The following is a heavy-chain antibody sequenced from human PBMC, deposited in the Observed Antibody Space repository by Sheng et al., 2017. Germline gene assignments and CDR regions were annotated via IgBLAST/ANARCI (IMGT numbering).Heavy chain of an antibody. CDR3: ARDVEQPAYYYYYYGMDV. CDR1: GFTFSSYW. J-gene: IGHJ6*02. Sequence: EVQLVESGGGLVQPGGSLRLSCAASGFTFSSYWMSWVRQAPGKGLEWVANIKQDGSEKYYVDSVKGRFTISRDNAKNSLYLQMNSLRAEDTAVYYCARDVEQPAYYYYYYGMDVWGQGTTVTVSS. CDR2: IKQDGSEK. D-gene: IGHD6-13*01. V-gene: IGHV3-7*01.